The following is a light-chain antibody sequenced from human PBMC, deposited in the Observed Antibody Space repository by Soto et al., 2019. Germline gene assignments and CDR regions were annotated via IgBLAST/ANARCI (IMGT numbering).Light chain of an antibody. J-gene: IGLJ2*01. V-gene: IGLV2-14*01. Sequence: QSVLTQPASVSGSPGQSITISCTGTSSDFGAYKSVSWYQQHPGEAPKLMIYEVTNRPSGVSNRFSGSKSGNTASLAISGLQAEDEADYYCSSYTSSSTVLFGGGTKLTVL. CDR2: EVT. CDR1: SSDFGAYKS. CDR3: SSYTSSSTVL.